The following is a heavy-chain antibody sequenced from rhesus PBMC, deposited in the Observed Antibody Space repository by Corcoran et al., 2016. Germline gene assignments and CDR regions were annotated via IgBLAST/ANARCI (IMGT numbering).Heavy chain of an antibody. D-gene: IGHD1-1-1*01. V-gene: IGHV1-111*02. CDR3: ATGGRYNRFDV. CDR1: GSTFTAYS. CDR2: VDPEDGDA. J-gene: IGHJ5-1*01. Sequence: EVQLVQSGAEVKKPGASVKISCKASGSTFTAYSMPWVRQAPGKGLEWMGRVDPEDGDADYAQKFQDRVTITADTSTDTAYMELSSLRSEDTAMYYCATGGRYNRFDVWGPGVLVTVSS.